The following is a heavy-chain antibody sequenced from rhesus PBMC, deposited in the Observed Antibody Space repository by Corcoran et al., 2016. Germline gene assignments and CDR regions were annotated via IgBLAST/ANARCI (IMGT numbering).Heavy chain of an antibody. CDR1: GVSISAYW. D-gene: IGHD1-44*01. J-gene: IGHJ4*01. Sequence: QLQLQESGPGLVKPSETLSLTCAVSGVSISAYWWVCIRQPPGTGLELSGRIDSSGSTDYNPSLKSRVTIARDTSKNQFSLKLSSVTAADTAVYYCARDQYPGYWGQGVLVTVSS. CDR3: ARDQYPGY. CDR2: IDSSGST. V-gene: IGHV4-160*01.